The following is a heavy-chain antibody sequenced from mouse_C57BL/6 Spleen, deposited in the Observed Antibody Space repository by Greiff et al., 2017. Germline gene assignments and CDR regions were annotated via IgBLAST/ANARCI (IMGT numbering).Heavy chain of an antibody. CDR2: ISSGGSYT. J-gene: IGHJ2*01. V-gene: IGHV5-6*01. Sequence: EVMLVESGGDLVKPGGSLKLSCAASGFTFSSYGMSWVRQTPDKRLEWVATISSGGSYTYYPDSVKGRFTISRDNAKNTLYLQMSSLKSEDTAMYYCARHGYYYGSSYKSYFDYWGQGTTLTVSS. CDR3: ARHGYYYGSSYKSYFDY. D-gene: IGHD1-1*01. CDR1: GFTFSSYG.